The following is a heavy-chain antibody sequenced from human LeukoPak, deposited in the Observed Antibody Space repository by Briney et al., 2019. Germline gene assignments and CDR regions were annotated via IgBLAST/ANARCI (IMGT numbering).Heavy chain of an antibody. V-gene: IGHV4-39*01. J-gene: IGHJ4*02. CDR3: ASSPSGYWWNFDC. Sequence: SETLSLTCTVSGGSISSNNYYWGWIRQPPGKGLEWIGSLYYSGSTYNNPSLKSRVTISVDTTKNQFSLKLNSVTAADTAVYYCASSPSGYWWNFDCWGQGTLVTVSS. CDR1: GGSISSNNYY. D-gene: IGHD3-22*01. CDR2: LYYSGST.